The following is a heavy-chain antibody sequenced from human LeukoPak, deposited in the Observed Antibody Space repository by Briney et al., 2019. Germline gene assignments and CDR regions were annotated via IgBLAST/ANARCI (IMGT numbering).Heavy chain of an antibody. Sequence: KTGGSLRLSCAASGFTFSDYYMNWVRQAPGKGLEWVSYISSSSSTMYYADSVKGRFSISGDNAKKSLYLQMNSLRAEDTAVYYCARRSGIAVAGAFDYWGQGTLVTVSS. CDR2: ISSSSSTM. CDR3: ARRSGIAVAGAFDY. D-gene: IGHD6-19*01. V-gene: IGHV3-11*01. CDR1: GFTFSDYY. J-gene: IGHJ4*02.